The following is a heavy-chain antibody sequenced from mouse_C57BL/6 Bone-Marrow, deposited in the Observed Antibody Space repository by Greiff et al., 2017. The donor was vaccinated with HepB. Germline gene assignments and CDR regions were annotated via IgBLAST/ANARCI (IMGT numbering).Heavy chain of an antibody. CDR3: ARDDYDGDYYAMDY. D-gene: IGHD2-4*01. CDR1: GYTFTSYW. V-gene: IGHV1-69*01. Sequence: QVQLKQPGAELVMPGASVKLSCKASGYTFTSYWMHWVKQRPGQGLEWIGEIDPSDSYTNYNQKFKGKSTLTVDKSSSTAYMQLSSLTSEDSAVYYCARDDYDGDYYAMDYWGQGTSVTVSS. J-gene: IGHJ4*01. CDR2: IDPSDSYT.